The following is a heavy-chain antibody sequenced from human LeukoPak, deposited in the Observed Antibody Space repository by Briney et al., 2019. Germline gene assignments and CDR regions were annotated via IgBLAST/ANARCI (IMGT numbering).Heavy chain of an antibody. CDR1: GYTFTSYG. CDR3: ASNLLYDILTGYYSGAAFDI. D-gene: IGHD3-9*01. V-gene: IGHV1-18*01. Sequence: GASVKVSCKASGYTFTSYGISWVRQAPGQGLEWMGWISAYNGNTNYAQKLQGRVTMTTDTSTSTAYMKLRSLRSDDTAVYYCASNLLYDILTGYYSGAAFDIWGQGTMVTVSS. J-gene: IGHJ3*02. CDR2: ISAYNGNT.